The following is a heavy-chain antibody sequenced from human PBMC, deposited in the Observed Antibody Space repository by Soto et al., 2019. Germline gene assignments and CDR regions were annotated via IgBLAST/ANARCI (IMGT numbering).Heavy chain of an antibody. CDR1: GFTFSSYS. CDR3: ARAGYSDYYYYMDV. J-gene: IGHJ6*03. Sequence: GGSLRLSCAASGFTFSSYSMNWVRQAPGKGLEWVSSISSSSSYIYYADSVKGRFTISRDNAKNSLYLQMNSLRAEDTAVYYCARAGYSDYYYYMDVWGKGTTVTVSS. D-gene: IGHD2-15*01. V-gene: IGHV3-21*01. CDR2: ISSSSSYI.